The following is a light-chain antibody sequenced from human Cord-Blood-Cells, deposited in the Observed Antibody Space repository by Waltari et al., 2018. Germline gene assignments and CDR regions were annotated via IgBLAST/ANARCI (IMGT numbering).Light chain of an antibody. Sequence: SYELTQPPSVSVSPGQTARITCSGDALPKQYAYWYQQKPGQAPVLVIYKDRERPSGIPERFSGSSSGTTVTLTIRGVQAEDEADYYCQSADSSGTYPVFGGGTKLTVL. CDR2: KDR. V-gene: IGLV3-25*03. CDR3: QSADSSGTYPV. J-gene: IGLJ3*02. CDR1: ALPKQY.